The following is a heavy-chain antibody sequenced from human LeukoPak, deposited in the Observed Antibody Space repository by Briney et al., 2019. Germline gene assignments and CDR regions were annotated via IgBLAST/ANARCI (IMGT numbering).Heavy chain of an antibody. D-gene: IGHD3-22*01. J-gene: IGHJ4*02. CDR1: GFTFSNAW. CDR2: IKSKTDGGTT. Sequence: GGSLRLSCAASGFTFSNAWMSWVRQAPGKGLEWVGRIKSKTDGGTTDYAAPVKGRFTISRDDSKNTLYLQMNSLKTEDTAVYYCTTDLHYYYDSSGYSYYFDYWGQGTLVTVSS. CDR3: TTDLHYYYDSSGYSYYFDY. V-gene: IGHV3-15*01.